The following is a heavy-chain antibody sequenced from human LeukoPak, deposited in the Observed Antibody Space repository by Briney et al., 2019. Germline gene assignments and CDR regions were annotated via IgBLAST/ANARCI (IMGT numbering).Heavy chain of an antibody. D-gene: IGHD6-19*01. CDR1: GGSFSGYY. CDR2: INHSGST. J-gene: IGHJ3*02. V-gene: IGHV4-34*01. CDR3: ATNAGRVAAGAFDI. Sequence: SETLSLTCAVYGGSFSGYYWSWIRQPPGKGLEWIGEINHSGSTNYNPSLKSRVTISVDTSKNQFSLKLSSVTAADTAIYYCATNAGRVAAGAFDIWGQGTMVTVST.